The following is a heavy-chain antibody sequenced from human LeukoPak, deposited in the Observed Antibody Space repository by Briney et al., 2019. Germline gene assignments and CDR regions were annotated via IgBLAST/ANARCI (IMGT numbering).Heavy chain of an antibody. Sequence: GGSLRLSCAASGFTFSSYSMNWVRQAPGKGLEWVSYISSSSSTIYYADPVKGRFTISRDNAKNSLYLQMNSLRAEDTAVYYCAASGYSYGRIPYYMDVWGKGTTVTVSS. D-gene: IGHD5-18*01. CDR3: AASGYSYGRIPYYMDV. CDR2: ISSSSSTI. J-gene: IGHJ6*03. CDR1: GFTFSSYS. V-gene: IGHV3-48*01.